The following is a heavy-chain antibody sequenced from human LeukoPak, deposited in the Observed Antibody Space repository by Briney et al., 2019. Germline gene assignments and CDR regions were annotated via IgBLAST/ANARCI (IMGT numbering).Heavy chain of an antibody. D-gene: IGHD3-22*01. CDR1: GGTFSSYA. CDR2: IIPIFGTA. CDR3: AITNYDSSGYYYVAGAFDI. J-gene: IGHJ3*02. V-gene: IGHV1-69*06. Sequence: GSSVKVSCKASGGTFSSYAISWVRQAPGQGLEWMGGIIPIFGTANYAQKFQGRVTITADKSTSTAYMELSSLRSEDTAVYYCAITNYDSSGYYYVAGAFDIWGQGTMVTVSS.